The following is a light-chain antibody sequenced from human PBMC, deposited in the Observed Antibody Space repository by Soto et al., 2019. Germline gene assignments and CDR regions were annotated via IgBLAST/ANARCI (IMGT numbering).Light chain of an antibody. V-gene: IGKV3-15*01. CDR1: LSVSSN. J-gene: IGKJ5*01. Sequence: EIVMTQSPATLSVSPGERVTLSCRASLSVSSNLAWYQQKPGQAPRLLIYGASTRATGIPVRFSGSGSGTEFTLTISSLQSEDFAVYYCQQYNTWPLTFGQGTRLEIK. CDR2: GAS. CDR3: QQYNTWPLT.